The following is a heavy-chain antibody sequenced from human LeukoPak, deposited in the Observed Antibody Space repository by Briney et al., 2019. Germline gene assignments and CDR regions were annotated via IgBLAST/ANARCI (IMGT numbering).Heavy chain of an antibody. J-gene: IGHJ4*02. CDR2: INNEESTI. Sequence: PGGSLRLSSAVSGFTFSNYWMHWVRQAPGKGLVWVSRINNEESTISYADSVKGRFTVSRDNAKNTLYLQMNSLRDEDTAVYYCARGYSSNYRVDYWGQGTLVTVSS. CDR3: ARGYSSNYRVDY. V-gene: IGHV3-74*01. D-gene: IGHD6-13*01. CDR1: GFTFSNYW.